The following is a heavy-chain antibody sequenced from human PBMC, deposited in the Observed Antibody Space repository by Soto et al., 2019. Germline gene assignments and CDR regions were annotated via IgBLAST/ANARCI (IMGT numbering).Heavy chain of an antibody. Sequence: SETLSLTCTVSGGSISSGDYYWSWIRQPPGKGLEWIGYIYYSGSTYYNPSLKSRVTISVDTPKNQFSLKLSSVTAADTAVYYCAKNWNWGSLVHWGQGTLVTVSS. V-gene: IGHV4-30-4*01. CDR2: IYYSGST. CDR3: AKNWNWGSLVH. J-gene: IGHJ4*02. CDR1: GGSISSGDYY. D-gene: IGHD7-27*01.